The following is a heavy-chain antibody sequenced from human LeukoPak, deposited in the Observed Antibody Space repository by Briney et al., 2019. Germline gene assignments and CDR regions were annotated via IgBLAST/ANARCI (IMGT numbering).Heavy chain of an antibody. CDR1: GGSISSYY. J-gene: IGHJ4*02. V-gene: IGHV4-4*07. Sequence: SETLPLTCTVSGGSISSYYWSWVRQPAGKGLEWIGRIYTSGSTNYNPSLKSRVTMSVDTSKNQFSLKLSSVTAADTAVYYCARDDGYSGYDYYFDYWGQGTLVTVSS. CDR2: IYTSGST. D-gene: IGHD5-12*01. CDR3: ARDDGYSGYDYYFDY.